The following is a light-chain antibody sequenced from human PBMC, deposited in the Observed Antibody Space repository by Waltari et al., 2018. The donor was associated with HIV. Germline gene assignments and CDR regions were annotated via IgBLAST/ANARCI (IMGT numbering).Light chain of an antibody. CDR3: QLYSSSIT. J-gene: IGKJ5*01. V-gene: IGKV3-20*01. Sequence: EIVLTQSPGTLSLSPGERATLSCRATQSVSSRYLAWYQQKPGQSPRLLIYGASTRATGVPDRFSGSGSGTDFTLTISRLEPEDFAVYFCQLYSSSITFGQGTRLEIK. CDR2: GAS. CDR1: QSVSSRY.